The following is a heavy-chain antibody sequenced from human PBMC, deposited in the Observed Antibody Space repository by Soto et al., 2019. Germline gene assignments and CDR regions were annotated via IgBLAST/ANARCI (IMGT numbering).Heavy chain of an antibody. J-gene: IGHJ4*02. CDR1: GFTFSTHG. D-gene: IGHD6-6*01. Sequence: GGSLRLSCAACGFTFSTHGIHWVRQAPGKGLEWVAVISSDGSNKYYADSVKGRFTISRDNSKNTLYLEMNSLRADDTAVYYCAKDQGLNDLGTSWAFDYWGQGTLVTVSS. CDR3: AKDQGLNDLGTSWAFDY. V-gene: IGHV3-30*18. CDR2: ISSDGSNK.